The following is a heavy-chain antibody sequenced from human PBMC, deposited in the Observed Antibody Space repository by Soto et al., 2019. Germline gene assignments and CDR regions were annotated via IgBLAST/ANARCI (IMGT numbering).Heavy chain of an antibody. V-gene: IGHV4-38-2*02. CDR1: GYSIRNGYY. D-gene: IGHD2-21*02. Sequence: SETLSLTCTLSGYSIRNGYYWGWIRQPPGKGLEWIGTIYHSGSTYYNPSLKSRVTISVDASENHFSLKLSSVPAADTAVYYCARVGPYCGGDCYSPPPWGQGTLVTVSS. CDR3: ARVGPYCGGDCYSPPP. CDR2: IYHSGST. J-gene: IGHJ5*02.